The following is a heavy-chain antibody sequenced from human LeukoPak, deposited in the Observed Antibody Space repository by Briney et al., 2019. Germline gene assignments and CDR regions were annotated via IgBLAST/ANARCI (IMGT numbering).Heavy chain of an antibody. CDR1: GGTFSSYS. CDR2: IIPAFGTA. Sequence: ASVKVSCKGSGGTFSSYSISWVRQAPGQGLEWMGGIIPAFGTAHYAQKFQGRVTFTTDESTTTAYMELRSLRSEDTAVYYCASEGNYDSSGYSRYNYHYMDVWGKGTAVTVSS. D-gene: IGHD3-22*01. V-gene: IGHV1-69*05. J-gene: IGHJ6*03. CDR3: ASEGNYDSSGYSRYNYHYMDV.